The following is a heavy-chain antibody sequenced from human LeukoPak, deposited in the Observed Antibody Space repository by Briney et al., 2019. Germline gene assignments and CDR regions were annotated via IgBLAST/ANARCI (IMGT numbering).Heavy chain of an antibody. D-gene: IGHD3-22*01. V-gene: IGHV4-59*01. CDR1: GGSISSYY. CDR3: ARVRVSSGSHPWYFDY. CDR2: IYYSGSA. J-gene: IGHJ4*02. Sequence: SETLSLTCTVSGGSISSYYWSWIRQPPGKGLERIGYIYYSGSANYNPSLKSRVTISVDTSKNQFSLKLSSVTAADTAVYFCARVRVSSGSHPWYFDYWGQGTLVTVSS.